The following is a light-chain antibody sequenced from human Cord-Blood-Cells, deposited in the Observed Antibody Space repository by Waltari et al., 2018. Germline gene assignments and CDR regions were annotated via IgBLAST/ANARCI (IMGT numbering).Light chain of an antibody. CDR3: QSYDSSLSGSGV. J-gene: IGLJ2*01. CDR2: GNS. V-gene: IGLV1-40*01. CDR1: SSHLGGGYD. Sequence: QSVLTQPPSVSGSPGPTVTIAGPESSSHLGGGYDFPWYQQLPGTAPKLLIYGNSNRPSGVPDRFSGAKSGTSASLAITGLQAEDEADYYCQSYDSSLSGSGVFGGGTKLTVL.